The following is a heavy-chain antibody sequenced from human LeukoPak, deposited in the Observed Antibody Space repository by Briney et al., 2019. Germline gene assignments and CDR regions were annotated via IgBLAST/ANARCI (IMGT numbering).Heavy chain of an antibody. CDR2: ISSSSSTI. V-gene: IGHV3-48*01. CDR3: ARERRGFDY. Sequence: GGTLRLSCGASGFIFRTYGMSWVRQAPGKGLEWVSYISSSSSTIYYADSVKGRFTISRDNAKNSLYLQMNSLRAEDTAVYYCARERRGFDYWGQGTLVTVSS. D-gene: IGHD5-12*01. J-gene: IGHJ4*02. CDR1: GFIFRTYG.